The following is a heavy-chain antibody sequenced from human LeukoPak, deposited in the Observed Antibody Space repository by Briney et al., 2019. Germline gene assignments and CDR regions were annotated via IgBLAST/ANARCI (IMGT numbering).Heavy chain of an antibody. J-gene: IGHJ4*02. CDR3: ARRCSGGSCYSAFDY. Sequence: GGSLRLSCAAYGFTFSSYWMHWVRQAPGKGLVWVSRINSDGSSTSYADSVKGRFTISRDNAKNTLYLQMNSLRAEDTAVYYCARRCSGGSCYSAFDYWGQGTLVTVSS. D-gene: IGHD2-15*01. CDR2: INSDGSST. V-gene: IGHV3-74*01. CDR1: GFTFSSYW.